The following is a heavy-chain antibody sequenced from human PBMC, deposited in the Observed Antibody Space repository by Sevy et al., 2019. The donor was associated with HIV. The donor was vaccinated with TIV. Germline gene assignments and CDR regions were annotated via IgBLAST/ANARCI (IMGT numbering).Heavy chain of an antibody. D-gene: IGHD2-2*01. V-gene: IGHV3-48*03. CDR2: ISSSGTTI. Sequence: GGSLRLSCAASGFTFSSYEMNWVRQAPGKGLQWVSYISSSGTTIYYVDSVKGRFTISRDNAKNSLYLQMNSLRVEDTAVYYCARDCSSTSCLWGMDVWGPGTTVTVSS. CDR3: ARDCSSTSCLWGMDV. J-gene: IGHJ6*02. CDR1: GFTFSSYE.